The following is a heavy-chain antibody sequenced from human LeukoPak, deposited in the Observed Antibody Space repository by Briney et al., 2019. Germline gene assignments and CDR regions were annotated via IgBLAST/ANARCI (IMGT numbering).Heavy chain of an antibody. D-gene: IGHD3-3*01. CDR2: IYHSGST. CDR1: GGSISSGGYS. V-gene: IGHV4-30-2*03. J-gene: IGHJ4*02. Sequence: PSETLSLTCAVSGGSISSGGYSWSWIRQPPGKGLEWIGYIYHSGSTYYNPSLKSRVTISVDTSKNQFSLKLSSVTAADTAVYYCARHVNSYYDFWSGYDYWGQGTLVTVSS. CDR3: ARHVNSYYDFWSGYDY.